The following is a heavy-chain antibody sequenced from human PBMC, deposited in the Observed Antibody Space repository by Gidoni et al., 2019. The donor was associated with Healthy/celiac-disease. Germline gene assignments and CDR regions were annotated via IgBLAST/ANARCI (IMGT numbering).Heavy chain of an antibody. J-gene: IGHJ6*02. CDR2: INHSGST. V-gene: IGHV4-34*01. CDR3: ARVKTNKQQLTRYYGMDV. Sequence: QVQLQQWGAGLLKPSETLSLTCAVYGWSVRAYYWRWIRQPPGKGLEWMGEINHSGSTNYNSSLKSRVTISVDTSKNQFSLKVTSVTAADTAVYYCARVKTNKQQLTRYYGMDVWGQGTTVTVSS. D-gene: IGHD6-13*01. CDR1: GWSVRAYY.